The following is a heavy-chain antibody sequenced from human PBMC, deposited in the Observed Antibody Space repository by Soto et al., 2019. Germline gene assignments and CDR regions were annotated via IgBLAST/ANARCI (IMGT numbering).Heavy chain of an antibody. V-gene: IGHV4-34*01. CDR2: INHSGST. CDR1: GGSFSGYY. Sequence: PSETLSLTCAVYGGSFSGYYWSWIRQPPGKGLEWIGEINHSGSTNYNPSLKSRVTISVDTSKNQFSLKLSSVTAADTAVYYCARQAVVAATDYWGQGTLVTVSS. CDR3: ARQAVVAATDY. D-gene: IGHD2-15*01. J-gene: IGHJ4*02.